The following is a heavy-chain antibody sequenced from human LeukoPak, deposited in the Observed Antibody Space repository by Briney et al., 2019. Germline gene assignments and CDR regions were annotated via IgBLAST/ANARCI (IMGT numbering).Heavy chain of an antibody. CDR3: ARHGSRTEYYYYGMDV. V-gene: IGHV5-51*01. Sequence: GESLKISCKGTGYSFTSYWIGWVRQMPGKGLEWMGIIYPGDSDTRYSPSFQGQVTISADKSISTAYLQWSSLKASDTAMYYCARHGSRTEYYYYGMDVWGQGTTVTVSS. D-gene: IGHD2-8*02. J-gene: IGHJ6*02. CDR2: IYPGDSDT. CDR1: GYSFTSYW.